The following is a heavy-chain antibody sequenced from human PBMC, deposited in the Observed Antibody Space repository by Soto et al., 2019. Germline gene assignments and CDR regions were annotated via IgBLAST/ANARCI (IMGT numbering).Heavy chain of an antibody. CDR1: GFTFSSYG. V-gene: IGHV3-33*01. Sequence: QVQLVESGGGVVQPGRSLRLSCAASGFTFSSYGMHWVRQAPGKGLEWVAVIWYDGSNKYYADSVKGRFTISRDNSKNTLYLQMNSLRAGDTAVYYCARVYDYVWGSYRYYYGMDVWGQGTTVTVSS. CDR3: ARVYDYVWGSYRYYYGMDV. J-gene: IGHJ6*02. CDR2: IWYDGSNK. D-gene: IGHD3-16*02.